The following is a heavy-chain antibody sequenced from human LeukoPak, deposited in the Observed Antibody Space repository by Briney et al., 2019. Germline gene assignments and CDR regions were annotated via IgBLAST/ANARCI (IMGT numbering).Heavy chain of an antibody. CDR1: GGSIGSYY. D-gene: IGHD1-26*01. CDR3: ARDGAYLDY. CDR2: IYYSGST. J-gene: IGHJ4*02. Sequence: SETLSLTCTVSGGSIGSYYWGWIRQPPGKGLEWIGYIYYSGSTNYNPSLKSRVTISVDTSKNQFSLKLSSVTAADTAVYYCARDGAYLDYWGQGTLVTVSS. V-gene: IGHV4-59*01.